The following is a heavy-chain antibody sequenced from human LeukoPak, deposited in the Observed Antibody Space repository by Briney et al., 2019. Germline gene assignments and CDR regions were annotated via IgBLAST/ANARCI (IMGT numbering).Heavy chain of an antibody. D-gene: IGHD3-16*02. J-gene: IGHJ5*02. CDR1: GGTFSSYA. CDR3: ARASTSVEGSYQPPRWFDP. Sequence: GASVKVSCKASGGTFSSYAISWVRQAPGQGLEWMGRIIPILGIANYAQKFQGRVTITADKSTSTAYMELSSLRSEDTAVYYCARASTSVEGSYQPPRWFDPWGQGTLVTVSS. CDR2: IIPILGIA. V-gene: IGHV1-69*04.